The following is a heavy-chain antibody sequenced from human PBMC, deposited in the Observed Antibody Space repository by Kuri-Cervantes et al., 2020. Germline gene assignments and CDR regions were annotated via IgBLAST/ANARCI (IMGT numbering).Heavy chain of an antibody. D-gene: IGHD1-7*01. CDR1: GFTFSDYY. CDR2: ISSSGSTI. CDR3: AKDGKKGRTTADFDY. J-gene: IGHJ4*02. Sequence: GGSLRLSCAASGFTFSDYYMSWIRQAPGKGLEWVSYISSSGSTIYYADSVKGRFTISRDNAKNSLHLQMSSLRAEDTAVYYCAKDGKKGRTTADFDYWGQGTLVTVSS. V-gene: IGHV3-11*01.